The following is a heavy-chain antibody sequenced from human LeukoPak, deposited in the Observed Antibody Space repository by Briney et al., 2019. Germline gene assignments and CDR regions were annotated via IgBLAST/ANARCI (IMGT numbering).Heavy chain of an antibody. V-gene: IGHV3-33*01. Sequence: GGSPRLSCAASGFTFSHYGMHWVRQAPGMGLEWVAVIWFDGGKIHYPDSVKGRFTISRDNAKNTLYLQMDSLRADDTAVYYCVRGSGGDGYGYWGDYWGQGTLVTVSP. CDR3: VRGSGGDGYGYWGDY. CDR2: IWFDGGKI. J-gene: IGHJ4*02. D-gene: IGHD5-24*01. CDR1: GFTFSHYG.